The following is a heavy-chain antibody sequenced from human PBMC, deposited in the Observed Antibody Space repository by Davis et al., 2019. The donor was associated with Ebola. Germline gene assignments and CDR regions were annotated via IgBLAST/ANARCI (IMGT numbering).Heavy chain of an antibody. CDR3: ARDAYFDILTGYYTQYYFEY. CDR2: ISAYNGNT. Sequence: ASVKVSCKASGYTFNSHGISWVRQAPGHGLEWMGWISAYNGNTNYAQNLQGRVTMTTDTSTSTAYMELRSLRSDDTAVYYCARDAYFDILTGYYTQYYFEYWGQGTLVTVSS. J-gene: IGHJ4*02. D-gene: IGHD3-9*01. CDR1: GYTFNSHG. V-gene: IGHV1-18*01.